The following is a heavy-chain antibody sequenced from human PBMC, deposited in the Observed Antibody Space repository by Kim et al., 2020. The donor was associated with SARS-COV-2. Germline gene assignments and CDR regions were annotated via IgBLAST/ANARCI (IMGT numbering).Heavy chain of an antibody. D-gene: IGHD2-15*01. CDR3: AREATPGYYYYYGMDV. J-gene: IGHJ6*02. V-gene: IGHV7-4-1*02. Sequence: ASVKVSCKASGYTFTSYAMNWVRQAPGQGLEWMGWINTNTGNPTYAQGFTGRFVFSLDTSVSTAYLQISSLKAEDTAVYYCAREATPGYYYYYGMDVWGQGTTVTVSS. CDR1: GYTFTSYA. CDR2: INTNTGNP.